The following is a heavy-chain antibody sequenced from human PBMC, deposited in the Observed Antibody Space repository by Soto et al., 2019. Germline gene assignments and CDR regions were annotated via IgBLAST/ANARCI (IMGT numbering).Heavy chain of an antibody. CDR2: ISGGGTYR. Sequence: GGSLRLSCAASGLTFSHYSMNWVRQAPGKGLEWVSSISGGGTYRYYAESVKGRFTISRDNAKNALDLQMNSLRAEDTAVYYCARETYSNYAHETFDIWGQGTMVTV. D-gene: IGHD4-4*01. J-gene: IGHJ3*02. CDR3: ARETYSNYAHETFDI. V-gene: IGHV3-21*01. CDR1: GLTFSHYS.